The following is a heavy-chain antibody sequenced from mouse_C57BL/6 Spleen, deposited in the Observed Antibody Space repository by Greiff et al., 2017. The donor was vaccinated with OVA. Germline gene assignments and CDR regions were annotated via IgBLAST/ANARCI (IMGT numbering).Heavy chain of an antibody. CDR1: GYAFSSYW. CDR3: AREDYDYDVGAMDY. CDR2: IYPGDGDT. D-gene: IGHD2-4*01. V-gene: IGHV1-80*01. J-gene: IGHJ4*01. Sequence: VQLQQSGAELVKPGASVKISCKASGYAFSSYWMNWVKQRPGKGLEWIGQIYPGDGDTNYNGKFKGKATLTADKSSSTAYMQLSSLTSEDSAVYYCAREDYDYDVGAMDYWGQGTSVTVSS.